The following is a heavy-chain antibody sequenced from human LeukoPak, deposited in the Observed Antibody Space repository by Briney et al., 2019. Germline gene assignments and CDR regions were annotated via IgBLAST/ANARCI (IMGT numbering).Heavy chain of an antibody. J-gene: IGHJ3*02. CDR1: GYTFTSYD. CDR3: ARRTTGTTAAFDI. V-gene: IGHV1-8*01. Sequence: ASVKVSCKAPGYTFTSYDINWVRQATGQGLEWMGWMNPNSGNTGYAQKFQGRVTMTRNTSISTAYMELSSLRSEDTAVYYCARRTTGTTAAFDIWGQGTMVTVSS. CDR2: MNPNSGNT. D-gene: IGHD1-1*01.